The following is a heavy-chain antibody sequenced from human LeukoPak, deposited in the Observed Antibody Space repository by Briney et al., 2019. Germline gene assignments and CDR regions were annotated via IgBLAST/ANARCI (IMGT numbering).Heavy chain of an antibody. CDR1: GFTFSSYG. J-gene: IGHJ4*02. D-gene: IGHD1-26*01. V-gene: IGHV3-33*01. CDR3: ARDLWEGSGKYFDY. CDR2: IWYDGSNQ. Sequence: GGSLRLSCAASGFTFSSYGMHWVRQAPGKGLEWVAVIWYDGSNQDYADSVKGRFTISRDNSKNTLYLQMNSLRVEDTAVYYCARDLWEGSGKYFDYWGQGTLVTVSS.